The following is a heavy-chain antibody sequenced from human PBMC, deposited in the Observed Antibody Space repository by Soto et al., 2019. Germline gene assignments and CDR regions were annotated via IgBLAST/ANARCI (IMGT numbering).Heavy chain of an antibody. CDR2: LYYSRSA. D-gene: IGHD3-22*01. CDR3: ALRSMAVVPEY. J-gene: IGHJ4*02. Sequence: QVQLQESGPGLVKPSETLSLTCAVSGDSIISNYCMCIRHPPGKGLESICYLYYSRSANYNPSLKSLVTLSVDTSTNQCSLTLSSMTAADTAVYYCALRSMAVVPEYWGQGTMVTVSS. V-gene: IGHV4-59*01. CDR1: GDSIISNY.